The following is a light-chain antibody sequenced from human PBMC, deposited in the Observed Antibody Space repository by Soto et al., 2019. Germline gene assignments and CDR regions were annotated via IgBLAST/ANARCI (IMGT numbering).Light chain of an antibody. CDR2: GAS. V-gene: IGKV3-20*01. CDR1: QSFRGL. Sequence: EVVLTQSPVTLSLSPGERATLSCRASQSFRGLLAWYQQKPGQAPRLLIYGASVRATGVPDRFSGSGSGTDFTLTISRLEPEDFAVYYCQQYTSSLNTFGQGTRLEIK. CDR3: QQYTSSLNT. J-gene: IGKJ5*01.